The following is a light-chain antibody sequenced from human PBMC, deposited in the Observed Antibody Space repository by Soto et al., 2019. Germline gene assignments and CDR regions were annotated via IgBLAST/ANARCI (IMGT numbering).Light chain of an antibody. CDR3: AAWDDSLSAPRV. CDR2: RNN. Sequence: QSVLTQPPSASGTPGQRVTISCSGSSSNIGSNYVYWYQQLPGTAPKLLIYRNNQRPSGVPDRFSGSKSGTSASLAISGLRYEDEADYYCAAWDDSLSAPRVFGGGTKLTVL. CDR1: SSNIGSNY. J-gene: IGLJ3*02. V-gene: IGLV1-47*01.